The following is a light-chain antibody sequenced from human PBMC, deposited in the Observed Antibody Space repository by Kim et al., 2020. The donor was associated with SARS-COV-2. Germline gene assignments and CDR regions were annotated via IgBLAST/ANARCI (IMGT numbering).Light chain of an antibody. CDR2: HNA. CDR1: GSHLGAGFD. V-gene: IGLV1-40*01. CDR3: QSYDTALSAVV. J-gene: IGLJ2*01. Sequence: QRVTVSCTRSGSHLGAGFDVHLYQQLPGAAPKLLIYHNANRPSGVPDRFSGSKSGTAASLAITGLLAEDEADYYCQSYDTALSAVVFGGGTQLTVL.